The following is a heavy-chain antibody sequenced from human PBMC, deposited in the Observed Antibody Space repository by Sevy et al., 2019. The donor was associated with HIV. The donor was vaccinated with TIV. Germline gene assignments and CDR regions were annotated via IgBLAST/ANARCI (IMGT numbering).Heavy chain of an antibody. V-gene: IGHV3-33*03. CDR2: IWNDQINK. CDR1: GFTFNNYG. CDR3: ASLPNNYYDTSGSSGDDAFDL. J-gene: IGHJ3*01. D-gene: IGHD3-22*01. Sequence: GGSLRLSCAASGFTFNNYGMHWVRQAPGKGLEWVAVIWNDQINKHYADSVKGRFTISRDNSKNTLYLQMNSLRAEDTAVYYCASLPNNYYDTSGSSGDDAFDLWGPGTMVTVSS.